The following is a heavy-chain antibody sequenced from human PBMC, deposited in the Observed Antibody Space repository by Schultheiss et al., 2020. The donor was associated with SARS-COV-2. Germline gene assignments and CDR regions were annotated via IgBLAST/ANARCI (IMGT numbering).Heavy chain of an antibody. CDR3: AREAPHMIVVAQGAFDI. J-gene: IGHJ3*02. CDR1: GFTFSSYA. D-gene: IGHD3-22*01. Sequence: GGSLRLSCAASGFTFSSYAMHWVRQAPGKGLEWVAVISYYGSNKYYADSLKGRFTISRDNSKNTLYLQMNSLRAEDTAVYYCAREAPHMIVVAQGAFDIWGQGTMVTVAS. V-gene: IGHV3-30*04. CDR2: ISYYGSNK.